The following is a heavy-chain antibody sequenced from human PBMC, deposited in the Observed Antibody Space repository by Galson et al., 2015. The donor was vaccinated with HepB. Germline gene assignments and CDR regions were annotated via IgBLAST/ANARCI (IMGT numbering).Heavy chain of an antibody. CDR2: IIPIFGTA. V-gene: IGHV1-69*13. J-gene: IGHJ6*03. Sequence: SVKVSCKASGGTFSSYAISWVRQAPGQGLEWMGGIIPIFGTANYAQKFQGRVTITADESTSTAYMELSSLRSEDTAVYYCARDVKYYGPGSYYSYYYYMDVWGKGTTVTVSS. CDR1: GGTFSSYA. D-gene: IGHD3-10*01. CDR3: ARDVKYYGPGSYYSYYYYMDV.